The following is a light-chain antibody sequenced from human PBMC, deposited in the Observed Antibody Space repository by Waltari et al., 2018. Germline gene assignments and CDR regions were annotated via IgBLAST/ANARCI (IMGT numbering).Light chain of an antibody. J-gene: IGKJ1*01. CDR2: DAS. Sequence: EIVLTQSPGTLSLSPGERATLSCRASQSVSRTLAWYQQKPGQAPRLLIYDASTRATGVPDRFSGSGSGTDFSLTISRLEPEDFGVYYCQQYETLAATFGQGTKVEIK. CDR3: QQYETLAAT. CDR1: QSVSRT. V-gene: IGKV3-20*01.